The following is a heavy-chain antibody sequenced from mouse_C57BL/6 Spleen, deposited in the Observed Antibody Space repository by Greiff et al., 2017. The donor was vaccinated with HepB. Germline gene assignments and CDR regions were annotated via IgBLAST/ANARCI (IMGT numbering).Heavy chain of an antibody. CDR3: GKECGY. Sequence: QVQLQQSGAELVRPGTSVKVSCKASGYAFTNYLIEWVKQRPGQGLEWIGVINPGSGGTNYNEKFKGKATLTADKSSSTAYMQLSSLTSEDSAVYFCGKECGYWGQGTTLTVSS. CDR2: INPGSGGT. CDR1: GYAFTNYL. J-gene: IGHJ2*01. V-gene: IGHV1-54*01.